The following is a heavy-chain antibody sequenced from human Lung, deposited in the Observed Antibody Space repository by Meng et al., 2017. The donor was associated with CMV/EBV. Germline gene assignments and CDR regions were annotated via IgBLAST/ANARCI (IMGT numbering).Heavy chain of an antibody. Sequence: QVQESGPGLVKPSQTLSLTCTVSGGSISSGGYYWSWIRQHPGKGLEWIGYIHSSGSTYYTPSLRSRLTISVDTSKNQFSLKLSSVTAADTAVYYCARASYGSGSPLGESWFDPWGQGTLVTVSS. CDR2: IHSSGST. V-gene: IGHV4-31*03. CDR3: ARASYGSGSPLGESWFDP. D-gene: IGHD3-10*01. J-gene: IGHJ5*02. CDR1: GGSISSGGYY.